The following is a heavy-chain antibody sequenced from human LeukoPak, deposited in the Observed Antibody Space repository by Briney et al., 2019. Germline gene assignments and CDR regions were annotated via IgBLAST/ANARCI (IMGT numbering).Heavy chain of an antibody. CDR1: GFTFTNYA. J-gene: IGHJ6*02. D-gene: IGHD3-9*01. V-gene: IGHV3-23*01. CDR3: ARDLRYFDWSPLKTYYYYGMDV. Sequence: PGGSLRLSCAASGFTFTNYAMSWVRQAPGKGLEWVSTISAKSVKTYYADSVKGRFTISRDNAKNSLYLQMNSLRAEDTAVYYCARDLRYFDWSPLKTYYYYGMDVWGQGTTVTVSS. CDR2: ISAKSVKT.